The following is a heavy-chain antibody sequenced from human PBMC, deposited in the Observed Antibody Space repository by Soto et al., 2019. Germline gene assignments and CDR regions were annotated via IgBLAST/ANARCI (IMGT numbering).Heavy chain of an antibody. Sequence: SETLSLTCTVSGGSISSYYWSWIRQPPGKGLEWIGYIYYSGSTNYNPSLKSRVTISVDTSKNQFSLKLSSVTAADTAVYYCARKYSSGWTGHYWGQGTLVTVS. V-gene: IGHV4-59*01. CDR2: IYYSGST. D-gene: IGHD6-19*01. CDR1: GGSISSYY. CDR3: ARKYSSGWTGHY. J-gene: IGHJ4*02.